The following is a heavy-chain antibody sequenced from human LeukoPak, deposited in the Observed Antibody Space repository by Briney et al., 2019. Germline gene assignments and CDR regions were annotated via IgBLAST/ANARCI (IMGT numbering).Heavy chain of an antibody. V-gene: IGHV3-48*03. CDR3: ARVAVAGNGVFDY. D-gene: IGHD6-19*01. J-gene: IGHJ4*02. CDR2: ISSSGHTI. Sequence: HPRGSLRLSCAASGFTFSSYEMNWVRQAPGKGLEWVSYISSSGHTIYYADSVKGRFTISRDNSKNTLYLQMGSLRAEDMAVYYCARVAVAGNGVFDYWGQGTLVTVSS. CDR1: GFTFSSYE.